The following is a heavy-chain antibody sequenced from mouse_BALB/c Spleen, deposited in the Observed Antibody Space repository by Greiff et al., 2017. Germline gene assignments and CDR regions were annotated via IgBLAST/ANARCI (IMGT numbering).Heavy chain of an antibody. CDR2: ILPGSGST. CDR1: GYTFSSYW. D-gene: IGHD1-1*01. V-gene: IGHV1-9*01. Sequence: QVQLKQSGAELMKPGASVKISCKATGYTFSSYWIEWVKQRPGHGLEWIGEILPGSGSTNYNEKFKGKATFTADTSSNTAYMQLSSLTSEDSAVYYCAKGRSDYGSSYWYFDVWGAGTTVTVSS. CDR3: AKGRSDYGSSYWYFDV. J-gene: IGHJ1*01.